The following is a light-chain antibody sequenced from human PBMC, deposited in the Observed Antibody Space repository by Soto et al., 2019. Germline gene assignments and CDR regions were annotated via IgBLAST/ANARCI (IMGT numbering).Light chain of an antibody. CDR3: ASFRSGTILV. CDR1: RSDIGDSNF. Sequence: QSVLTQPASVSGSAGQSVTISCTGPRSDIGDSNFISWYQHSPGKAPRLLIYEVNNRPSGVSRRFSGSKAGNTASLTISGLLDDDEADYFCASFRSGTILVFCSGTKLTVL. J-gene: IGLJ1*01. V-gene: IGLV2-14*01. CDR2: EVN.